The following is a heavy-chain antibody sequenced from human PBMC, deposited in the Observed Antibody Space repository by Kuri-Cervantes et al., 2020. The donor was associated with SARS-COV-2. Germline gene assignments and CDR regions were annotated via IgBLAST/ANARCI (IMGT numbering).Heavy chain of an antibody. CDR3: VRHKAAAGIVAPD. CDR1: GFTFSNSD. Sequence: GESLKIYCAASGFTFSNSDMNWVRQAPGKGLEWVSGVSWNGSRTHYADSVKGRFIISRDNSRNFLYQQMNSLRPEDMAVYYCVRHKAAAGIVAPDWGQGTLVTVSS. J-gene: IGHJ4*02. V-gene: IGHV3-19*01. D-gene: IGHD6-13*01. CDR2: VSWNGSRT.